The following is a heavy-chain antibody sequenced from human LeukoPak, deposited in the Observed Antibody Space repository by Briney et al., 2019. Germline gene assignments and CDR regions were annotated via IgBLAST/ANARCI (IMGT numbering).Heavy chain of an antibody. Sequence: GGSLRLSCAASGFTFNTYAVNWVRQAPGKGLEWVSYISSSGSTIYYADSVKGRFTISRDNAKNSLYLQMNSLRAEDTAVYYCAKLGSDYGDLDFDYWGQGTLVTVSS. V-gene: IGHV3-48*03. CDR2: ISSSGSTI. CDR3: AKLGSDYGDLDFDY. D-gene: IGHD4-17*01. CDR1: GFTFNTYA. J-gene: IGHJ4*02.